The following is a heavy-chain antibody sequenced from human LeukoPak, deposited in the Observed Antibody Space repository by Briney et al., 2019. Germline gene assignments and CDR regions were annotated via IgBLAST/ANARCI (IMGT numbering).Heavy chain of an antibody. CDR1: GFTFGSYS. J-gene: IGHJ4*02. V-gene: IGHV3-21*01. D-gene: IGHD2-8*02. Sequence: GGSLRLSCAASGFTFGSYSMTWVRQAPGKGLEWVSSISSSSSYIYYADSVKGRFTISRDNAKNSLYLQMNSLRAEDTAVYYCARDAPTGAFDYWGQGTLVTVSS. CDR2: ISSSSSYI. CDR3: ARDAPTGAFDY.